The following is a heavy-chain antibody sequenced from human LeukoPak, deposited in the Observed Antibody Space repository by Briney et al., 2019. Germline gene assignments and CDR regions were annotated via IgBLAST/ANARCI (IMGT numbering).Heavy chain of an antibody. J-gene: IGHJ6*04. CDR1: GGTFSSYA. CDR3: ARNPHDYGDYSYYYYYGMDV. Sequence: SVKVSCKASGGTFSSYAISWVRQAPGQGLEWMGGIVPIFGTANYAQKFQGRVTITADKSTSTAYMELSSLRSEDTAVYYCARNPHDYGDYSYYYYYGMDVWGKGTTVTVSS. CDR2: IVPIFGTA. D-gene: IGHD4-17*01. V-gene: IGHV1-69*06.